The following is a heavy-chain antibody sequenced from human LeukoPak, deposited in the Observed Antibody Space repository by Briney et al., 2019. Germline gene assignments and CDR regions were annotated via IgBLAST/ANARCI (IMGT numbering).Heavy chain of an antibody. D-gene: IGHD3-3*01. CDR3: AKDRDYDFWSGYYWDN. Sequence: GGSLRLSCAASGFTFSSYAMSWVRQAPGRGLEWVSSISGSGGSTYYADSVKGRFTISRDNSKDTLYLQMHSLRGEDTAVYFCAKDRDYDFWSGYYWDNCGQRALVSASS. CDR1: GFTFSSYA. CDR2: ISGSGGST. V-gene: IGHV3-23*01. J-gene: IGHJ4*02.